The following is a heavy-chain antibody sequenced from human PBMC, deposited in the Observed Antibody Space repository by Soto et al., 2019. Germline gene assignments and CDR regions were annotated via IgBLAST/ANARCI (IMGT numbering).Heavy chain of an antibody. CDR1: GVSISSGNW. CDR2: VYNDGSA. CDR3: ARLVYDSRLNYLYFDH. Sequence: ASETLSLTCDVSGVSISSGNWWSWVRQPPGKGLEWIAEVYNDGSANYHPSLESRATILVDRSKNQFSLRLSSVTAADTGKYYCARLVYDSRLNYLYFDHWGQGTLVTVSS. D-gene: IGHD3-22*01. V-gene: IGHV4-4*02. J-gene: IGHJ4*02.